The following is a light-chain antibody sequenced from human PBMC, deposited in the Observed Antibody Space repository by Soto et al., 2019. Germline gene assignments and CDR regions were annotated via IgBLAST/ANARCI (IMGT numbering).Light chain of an antibody. CDR2: DAS. CDR3: QQYDELPYT. V-gene: IGKV1-33*01. J-gene: IGKJ2*01. CDR1: QNIRNY. Sequence: DIQMTQSPSSLSASVGDRVTITCQASQNIRNYLNWYQHKLGKAPRLLISDASHLEPGVPSSFSATGSGTDFTLIISDLQPGDRATYFCQQYDELPYTFGGGTRLEI.